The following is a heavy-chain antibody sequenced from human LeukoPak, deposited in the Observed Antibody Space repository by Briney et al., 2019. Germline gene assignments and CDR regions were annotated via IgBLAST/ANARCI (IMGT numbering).Heavy chain of an antibody. Sequence: SVKVSCQVSGDNLSNFAVSWVRQAPGQGLEWMGGVIPISGGATYAQTFRDRVTFTADESTNIAYMELRSLSSDDTAVYFCARDREITTRPGGWFDPWGQGTLVTVSS. J-gene: IGHJ5*02. CDR2: VIPISGGA. V-gene: IGHV1-69*01. CDR3: ARDREITTRPGGWFDP. D-gene: IGHD6-6*01. CDR1: GDNLSNFA.